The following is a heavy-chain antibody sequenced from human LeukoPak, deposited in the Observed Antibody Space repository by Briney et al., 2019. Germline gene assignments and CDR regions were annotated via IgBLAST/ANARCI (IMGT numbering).Heavy chain of an antibody. J-gene: IGHJ5*02. CDR3: ARVKGVVNWFDP. D-gene: IGHD3-16*01. CDR1: GGSFSGYY. V-gene: IGHV4-34*01. CDR2: INHSGST. Sequence: PSETLSLTCAVYGGSFSGYYWSWIRQPPGKGLEWIGEINHSGSTNYNPSLKSRVTISVDTSKNQFSLKLSFVTAADTAVYYCARVKGVVNWFDPWGQGTLVTVSS.